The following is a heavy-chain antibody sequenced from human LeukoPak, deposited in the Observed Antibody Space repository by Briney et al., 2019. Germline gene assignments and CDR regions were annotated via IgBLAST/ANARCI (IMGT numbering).Heavy chain of an antibody. J-gene: IGHJ4*02. CDR3: ARASYYYGSGSYFDF. CDR2: IYISGST. D-gene: IGHD3-10*01. V-gene: IGHV4-4*07. Sequence: SETLSLTCTVSGGSISSYYWSWSRQPAGKGLEWIGHIYISGSTNYNSSLKSRVTMSVDTSKNQFSLKLSSVTAADTAMYYCARASYYYGSGSYFDFWGQGTLVTVSS. CDR1: GGSISSYY.